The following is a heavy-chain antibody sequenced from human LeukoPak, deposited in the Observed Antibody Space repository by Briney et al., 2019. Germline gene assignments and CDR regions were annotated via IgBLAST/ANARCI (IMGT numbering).Heavy chain of an antibody. Sequence: GGALRLSCADSGVTFSAYAMQWVREAPGKGVENVSTINDNGGNTYYVDSAKGRFTISRDNSKNTLYLQMSSLRLEDTPVYYCVKGSMAAAGNILSSSFDYCGQGTLVTVSS. CDR2: INDNGGNT. CDR1: GVTFSAYA. D-gene: IGHD6-13*01. CDR3: VKGSMAAAGNILSSSFDY. J-gene: IGHJ4*02. V-gene: IGHV3-64D*06.